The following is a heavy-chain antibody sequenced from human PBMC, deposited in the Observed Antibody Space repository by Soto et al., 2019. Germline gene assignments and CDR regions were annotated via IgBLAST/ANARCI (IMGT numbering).Heavy chain of an antibody. V-gene: IGHV4-30-2*01. Sequence: SDTLSLTCAASGDTINTSVYTWSWIRQPPGKGLEWIGHTHHNGNTKYNPSLKSRVTMSVDTSKNHFSLKLISVTTADTAVYFCAREGNLGRWIQPLDSWGQGTLVTVPQ. CDR2: THHNGNT. J-gene: IGHJ4*02. CDR3: AREGNLGRWIQPLDS. CDR1: GDTINTSVYT. D-gene: IGHD2-2*03.